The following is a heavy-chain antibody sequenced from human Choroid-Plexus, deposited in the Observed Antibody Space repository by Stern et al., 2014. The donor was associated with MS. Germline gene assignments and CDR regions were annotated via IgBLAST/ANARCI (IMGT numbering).Heavy chain of an antibody. CDR2: VAYDGNNK. J-gene: IGHJ5*02. CDR3: AKDRQYLTYFFDH. D-gene: IGHD2/OR15-2a*01. V-gene: IGHV3-30*18. Sequence: VQLVESGGGVVQPGRPLRLSCVASGFTFGSWAMHWVRQAPGKGLEWVAGVAYDGNNKYYADSVKGRFTIPRDNSQNTLYMQMSSLRPEDTAVYSCAKDRQYLTYFFDHWGQGSLVTVSS. CDR1: GFTFGSWA.